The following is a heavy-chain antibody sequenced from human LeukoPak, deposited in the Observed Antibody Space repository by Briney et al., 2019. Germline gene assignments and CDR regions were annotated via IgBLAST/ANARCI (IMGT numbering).Heavy chain of an antibody. CDR1: GFSLAGYA. CDR3: TRVGYSNYLNWFDP. Sequence: PGGSLRLSCTGSGFSLAGYAMSWVRQAPGKGVEGGGLIRSKAYGGTTEYAASVKGRFTISRDDSKSMACLEVNSLKTEDTALYYCTRVGYSNYLNWFDPWGQGTLVTVSS. V-gene: IGHV3-49*04. J-gene: IGHJ5*02. CDR2: IRSKAYGGTT. D-gene: IGHD4-11*01.